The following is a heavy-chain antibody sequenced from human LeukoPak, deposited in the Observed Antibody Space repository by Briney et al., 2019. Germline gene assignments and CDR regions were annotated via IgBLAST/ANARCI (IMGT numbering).Heavy chain of an antibody. J-gene: IGHJ5*02. D-gene: IGHD3-3*01. CDR3: ARGNYDFWSGKYNWFDP. V-gene: IGHV4-59*01. CDR2: IYYSGST. Sequence: PSETLSLTCTVSGGSISSYYWSWIRQPPGKGLEWIGYIYYSGSTNYNPSLKSRVTISVDTSKNQFSLKLSSVTAADTAVYYCARGNYDFWSGKYNWFDPWGQGTLVTVSS. CDR1: GGSISSYY.